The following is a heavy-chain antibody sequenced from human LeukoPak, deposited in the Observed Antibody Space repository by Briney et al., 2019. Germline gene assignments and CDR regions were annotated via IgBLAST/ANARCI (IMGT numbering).Heavy chain of an antibody. CDR2: INHSGST. V-gene: IGHV4-34*01. CDR1: GGSFSGYY. J-gene: IGHJ6*03. D-gene: IGHD2-8*02. CDR3: GKLVDYYYYYMDV. Sequence: SETLSLTCAVYGGSFSGYYWSWVRQPPGKGLEWIGEINHSGSTNYNPSLKSRVTISVDTSKNQFSLKLSSVTAADTAVYYCGKLVDYYYYYMDVWGKGTTVTVSS.